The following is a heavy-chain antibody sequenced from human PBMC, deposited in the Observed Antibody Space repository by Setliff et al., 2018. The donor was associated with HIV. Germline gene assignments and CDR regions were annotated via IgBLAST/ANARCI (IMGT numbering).Heavy chain of an antibody. D-gene: IGHD1-26*01. CDR1: RDSIRNGAYY. J-gene: IGHJ3*02. CDR3: ASTGYSGSLVGAFDI. Sequence: KASEALSLTCTVSRDSIRNGAYYWGWIRQPPGKGLEWIGSIYYSGSAYYNPSLKSRVTISVDTSKNQFSLKLSSVTAADTAVYYCASTGYSGSLVGAFDIWGQGTMVTVSS. V-gene: IGHV4-39*07. CDR2: IYYSGSA.